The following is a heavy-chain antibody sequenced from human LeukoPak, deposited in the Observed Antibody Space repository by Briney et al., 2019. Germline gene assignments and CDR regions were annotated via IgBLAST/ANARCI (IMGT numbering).Heavy chain of an antibody. CDR3: ARGLLTYYYARDGPPPSLNYYFDY. J-gene: IGHJ4*02. Sequence: KPSETLSLACTVSSFSISRDYWNWIRRPAGKGLEWIGLISSSGSTNYNPSLNGRVTMSVDTATNRFSLKLSSVTAADTAVYFCARGLLTYYYARDGPPPSLNYYFDYWGLGIQVTVSS. D-gene: IGHD3-10*02. CDR1: SFSISRDY. V-gene: IGHV4-4*07. CDR2: ISSSGST.